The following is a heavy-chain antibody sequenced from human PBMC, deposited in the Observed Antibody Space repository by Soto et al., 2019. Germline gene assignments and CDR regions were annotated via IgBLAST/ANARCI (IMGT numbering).Heavy chain of an antibody. CDR3: ARGCSSASCYYY. V-gene: IGHV3-21*01. J-gene: IGHJ4*02. CDR2: VSFRGDI. Sequence: EVQLVESGGGLDKRGGSLRLSCTASGFMFSSYTMNWVRQAPGKGLEWVSSVSFRGDIYYADSLEGRFTISRDDAKNSLYLQMNSLRAEDTAVYYCARGCSSASCYYYWGQGTLVTVSS. CDR1: GFMFSSYT. D-gene: IGHD2-2*01.